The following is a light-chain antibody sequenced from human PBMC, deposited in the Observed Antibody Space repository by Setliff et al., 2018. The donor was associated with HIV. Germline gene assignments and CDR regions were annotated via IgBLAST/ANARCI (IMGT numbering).Light chain of an antibody. CDR2: WAS. CDR3: QQYFSTLLT. CDR1: QSILYTSNHKNY. Sequence: DIGMTQSPHSLTVSLGERVTINCKSSQSILYTSNHKNYLAWYQQKPGQPPKLLIYWASTRKSGVPDRFSGSGSGTDFTLTISSLQAEDVAVYYCQQYFSTLLTFGGGTKVDIK. J-gene: IGKJ4*01. V-gene: IGKV4-1*01.